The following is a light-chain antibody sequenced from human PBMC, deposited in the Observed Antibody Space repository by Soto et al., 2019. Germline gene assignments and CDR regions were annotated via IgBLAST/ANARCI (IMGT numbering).Light chain of an antibody. CDR1: SSDVGSYNL. CDR3: FSYAGSSTYV. J-gene: IGLJ1*01. Sequence: QSALTQPASVSGSPGQSITISCTGTSSDVGSYNLVSWYQQHPGKAPKLMIYEGSKRPSGVSNRFSGSKSGNTASLTISGLQAEYEADYYCFSYAGSSTYVFGTGTKLTVL. CDR2: EGS. V-gene: IGLV2-23*01.